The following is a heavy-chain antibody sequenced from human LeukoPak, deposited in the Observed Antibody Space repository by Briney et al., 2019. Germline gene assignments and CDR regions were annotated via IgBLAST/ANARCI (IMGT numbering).Heavy chain of an antibody. CDR3: ARRCSSTSCYVWGGFDY. D-gene: IGHD2-2*01. V-gene: IGHV1-8*01. CDR1: GYTFTSYD. J-gene: IGHJ4*02. CDR2: MNPNSGNT. Sequence: ASVKVSCKASGYTFTSYDINWMRQATGQGLEWRGWMNPNSGNTGYAQKFQGRVTMTRNTSISTAYMELSSLRSEDTAVYYCARRCSSTSCYVWGGFDYWGQGTLVTVSS.